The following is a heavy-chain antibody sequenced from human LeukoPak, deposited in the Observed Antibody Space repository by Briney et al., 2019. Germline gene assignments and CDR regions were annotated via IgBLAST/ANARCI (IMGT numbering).Heavy chain of an antibody. V-gene: IGHV3-15*01. J-gene: IGHJ6*02. Sequence: GGSLRLSCAAPGFTFSNAWMSWVRQAPGKGLEWVGRIKSKTDGGTTDYAAPVKGRFTISRDDSKNTLYLQMNSLKTEDTAVYYCTTAGSGSYQEYYYYYYGMDVWGQGTTVTVSS. CDR2: IKSKTDGGTT. D-gene: IGHD3-10*01. CDR3: TTAGSGSYQEYYYYYYGMDV. CDR1: GFTFSNAW.